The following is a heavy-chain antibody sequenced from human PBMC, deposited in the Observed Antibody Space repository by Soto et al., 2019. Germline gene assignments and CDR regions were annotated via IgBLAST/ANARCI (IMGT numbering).Heavy chain of an antibody. CDR1: GFTFSNAW. J-gene: IGHJ3*02. CDR2: IKSKTDGGTT. V-gene: IGHV3-15*01. Sequence: LRLSCAASGFTFSNAWMSWVRQAPGKGLEWVGRIKSKTDGGTTDYAAPVKGRFTISRDDSKNTLYLQMNSLKTEDTAVYYCTTGSITIFGVVIQAFDIWGQGTMVTVSS. CDR3: TTGSITIFGVVIQAFDI. D-gene: IGHD3-3*01.